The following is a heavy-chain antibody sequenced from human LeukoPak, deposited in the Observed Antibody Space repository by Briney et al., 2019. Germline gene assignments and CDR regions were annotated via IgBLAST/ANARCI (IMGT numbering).Heavy chain of an antibody. Sequence: PGGSLRLSCETSGFRFDDHAMHWVRQVPGKGLEWVSGINWNGDDIDYADSVRGRFTISRDNAKNSLYLQMNNLRPGDTALYYCAKDGRHAGNHYFHPYFMDVWGKGTTATVSS. V-gene: IGHV3-9*01. CDR2: INWNGDDI. CDR1: GFRFDDHA. D-gene: IGHD3-10*01. J-gene: IGHJ6*04. CDR3: AKDGRHAGNHYFHPYFMDV.